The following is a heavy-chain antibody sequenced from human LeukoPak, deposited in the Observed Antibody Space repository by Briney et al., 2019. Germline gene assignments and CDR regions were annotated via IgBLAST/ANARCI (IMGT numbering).Heavy chain of an antibody. CDR1: GGSISSYY. J-gene: IGHJ4*02. CDR2: IYYSGST. D-gene: IGHD5-18*01. V-gene: IGHV4-59*01. Sequence: SETLSLTRTVSGGSISSYYWSWIRQPPGKGLEWIGYIYYSGSTNYNPSLKSRVTISVDTSKNQFSLKLSSVTAADTAVYYCARVPDTAMVVDYWGQGTLVTVSS. CDR3: ARVPDTAMVVDY.